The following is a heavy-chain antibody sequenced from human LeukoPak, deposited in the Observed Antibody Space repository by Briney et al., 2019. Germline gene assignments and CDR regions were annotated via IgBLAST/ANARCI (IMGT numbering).Heavy chain of an antibody. J-gene: IGHJ4*02. Sequence: SETLSLTCTVSGGSISSYYWSWIRQPPGKGLEWIGYIYYSGSTSYNPSLKSRVTISVDTSKNQFSLKLSSVTAADTAVYYCAAPYSGSYGYWGQGTLVTVSS. CDR1: GGSISSYY. D-gene: IGHD1-26*01. CDR2: IYYSGST. V-gene: IGHV4-59*01. CDR3: AAPYSGSYGY.